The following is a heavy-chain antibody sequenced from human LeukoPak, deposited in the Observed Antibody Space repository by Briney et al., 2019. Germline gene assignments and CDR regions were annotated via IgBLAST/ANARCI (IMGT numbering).Heavy chain of an antibody. J-gene: IGHJ3*02. D-gene: IGHD2-2*01. CDR1: VGTCSSYA. V-gene: IGHV1-69*13. Sequence: ASVKVSCKASVGTCSSYAISWGRQAPGQGLEWMGGIIPIFGTANYAQKFQGRVTITADESTSTAYMELSSLRSEDTAVYYCARHHALQFSGAFDIWGQGTMVTVSS. CDR3: ARHHALQFSGAFDI. CDR2: IIPIFGTA.